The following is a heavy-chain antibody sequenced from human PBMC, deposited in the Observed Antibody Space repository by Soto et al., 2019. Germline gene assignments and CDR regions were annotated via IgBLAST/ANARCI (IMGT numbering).Heavy chain of an antibody. Sequence: EVQLVESGGGLVQPGGSLRLSCAASGFTFSSYSINWVRQAPGKGLEWVSYISSTSSTIYYADSVKGRFTISRDNAKNLLYLQMDSVRAKDTAVYYCGRIGGRCSSTRCPAGDAFDIWGQGTMVTVSS. CDR1: GFTFSSYS. CDR3: GRIGGRCSSTRCPAGDAFDI. J-gene: IGHJ3*02. V-gene: IGHV3-48*01. CDR2: ISSTSSTI. D-gene: IGHD2-2*01.